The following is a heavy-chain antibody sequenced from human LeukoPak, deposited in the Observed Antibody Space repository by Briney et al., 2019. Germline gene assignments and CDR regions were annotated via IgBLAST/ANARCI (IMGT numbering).Heavy chain of an antibody. CDR2: IIPILGIA. J-gene: IGHJ4*02. Sequence: SVKVSCKASGGTFSSYTISWVRQAPGQGLEWMVRIIPILGIANYAQKFQGRGTITAEKSTSTAYMELSSLRSEDTAVYYCARDHADYGDYGVDYWGQGTLVTVSS. CDR1: GGTFSSYT. D-gene: IGHD4-17*01. V-gene: IGHV1-69*04. CDR3: ARDHADYGDYGVDY.